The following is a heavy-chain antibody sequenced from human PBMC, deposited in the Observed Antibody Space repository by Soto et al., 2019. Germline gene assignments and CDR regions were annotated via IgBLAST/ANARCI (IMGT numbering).Heavy chain of an antibody. CDR1: GGSFSAYY. Sequence: SETLSLTCAASGGSFSAYYWSWIRQPPGRGLEWIGEINHNGNSNYNPALESRVTISVDTSKNQFSLKLISVTAADTAVYHCARHDGFSSGWIFDYWGHGTLVTVSS. J-gene: IGHJ4*01. CDR3: ARHDGFSSGWIFDY. V-gene: IGHV4-34*01. D-gene: IGHD6-19*01. CDR2: INHNGNS.